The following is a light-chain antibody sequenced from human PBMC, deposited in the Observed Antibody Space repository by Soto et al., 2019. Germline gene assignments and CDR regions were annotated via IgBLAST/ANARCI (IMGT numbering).Light chain of an antibody. CDR2: DAS. CDR3: QLYNSYWT. J-gene: IGKJ1*01. V-gene: IGKV1-5*01. CDR1: QSINTW. Sequence: DIQLTQSPSTLSASVGDRVTITCRASQSINTWLAWYQHKPGKAPKLLIYDASNLESGVPSRFSGSGSGSDFSLTINSLQPDDFATYYCQLYNSYWTFGQGTKVEI.